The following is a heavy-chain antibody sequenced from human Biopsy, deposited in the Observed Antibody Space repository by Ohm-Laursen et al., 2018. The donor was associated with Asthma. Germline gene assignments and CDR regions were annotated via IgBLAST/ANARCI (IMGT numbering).Heavy chain of an antibody. CDR3: ARMITMIQAANYYSYAMDV. Sequence: TLSLTCAVSGDSINSGGYSWNWIRQPPGEGLEWIGYLFHSGAPHYNPSLKSRVTISVDTSKRQFSLKVNSVTAADTAVYYCARMITMIQAANYYSYAMDVWGQGTTVTVAS. J-gene: IGHJ6*02. CDR2: LFHSGAP. CDR1: GDSINSGGYS. D-gene: IGHD3-22*01. V-gene: IGHV4-30-2*01.